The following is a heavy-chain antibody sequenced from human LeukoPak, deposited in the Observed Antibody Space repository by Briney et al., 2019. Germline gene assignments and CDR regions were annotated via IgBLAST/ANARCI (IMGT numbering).Heavy chain of an antibody. V-gene: IGHV4-34*01. D-gene: IGHD2-15*01. CDR1: GGSFSGYY. J-gene: IGHJ4*02. CDR2: INRSGST. CDR3: AGSMADEWWSGQRIDY. Sequence: PSETLSLTCAVCGGSFSGYYWSWIRQPPGKGLEWVGDINRSGSTNYNPSLQSRVTISLNTSKNHSFLKLTSAPTADTAVYYYAGSMADEWWSGQRIDYWGEGTLVTVSS.